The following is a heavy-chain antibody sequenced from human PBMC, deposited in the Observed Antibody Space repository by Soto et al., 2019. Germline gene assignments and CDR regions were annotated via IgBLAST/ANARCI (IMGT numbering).Heavy chain of an antibody. D-gene: IGHD3-22*01. CDR1: EFPFSNYS. CDR3: AKNPGYYYDSTGYHFDY. J-gene: IGHJ4*02. V-gene: IGHV3-23*01. Sequence: GGSLRLSCAASEFPFSNYSMSWVRQAPGKGLEWVSAISYGGGTTYYADSVKGRFTISRDNSKNTLYLQMNSLRAEDTAVYYCAKNPGYYYDSTGYHFDYWGQGTLVTVSS. CDR2: ISYGGGTT.